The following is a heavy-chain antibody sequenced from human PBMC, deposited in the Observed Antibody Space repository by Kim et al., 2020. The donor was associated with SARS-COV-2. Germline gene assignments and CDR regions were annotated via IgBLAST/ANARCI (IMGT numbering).Heavy chain of an antibody. V-gene: IGHV3-23*01. Sequence: GGSLRLSCAASGFTFSSYAMSWVRLAPGKGLEWVSTITSGGSTYYADSVKGRFTISRDNSKNTLYLQMNSLRAEDTAIYNCAKEPHQYSSSWTFDYWGQG. CDR2: ITSGGST. J-gene: IGHJ4*02. CDR3: AKEPHQYSSSWTFDY. D-gene: IGHD6-13*01. CDR1: GFTFSSYA.